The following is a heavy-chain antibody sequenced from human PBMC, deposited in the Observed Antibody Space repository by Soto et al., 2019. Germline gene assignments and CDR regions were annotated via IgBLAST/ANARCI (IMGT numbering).Heavy chain of an antibody. CDR2: INEDGGEK. J-gene: IGHJ4*02. D-gene: IGHD3-16*01. CDR1: GFTFSTYW. Sequence: GGSLRLSCAASGFTFSTYWMTWVRQAPGKGLEWVANINEDGGEKYYVDSVKGRFTISRDNAKNSLYLQMNSLRAEDTAVYYCARDPLRRFDYWGQGTLVTVSS. V-gene: IGHV3-7*05. CDR3: ARDPLRRFDY.